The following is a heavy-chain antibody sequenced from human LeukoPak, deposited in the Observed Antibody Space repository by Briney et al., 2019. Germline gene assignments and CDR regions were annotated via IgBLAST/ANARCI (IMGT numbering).Heavy chain of an antibody. J-gene: IGHJ4*02. CDR1: GFTFSSFA. CDR2: ITGSHGPT. D-gene: IGHD6-19*01. V-gene: IGHV3-23*01. Sequence: PGGSLRLSCAASGFTFSSFAMTWVRQAPGKGLEWVSSITGSHGPTYNTDSVKGRFTISRDNSKNTLYLQMNSLRAEDTAVYYCAKGVAVASPYYFDYWGQGTLVTVSS. CDR3: AKGVAVASPYYFDY.